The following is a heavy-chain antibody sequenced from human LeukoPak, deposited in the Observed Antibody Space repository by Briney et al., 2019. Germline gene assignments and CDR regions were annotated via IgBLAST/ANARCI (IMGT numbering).Heavy chain of an antibody. CDR2: INHSGST. V-gene: IGHV4-34*01. Sequence: SETLSLTCAVYGGSFSGYYWSWIRQPPGKGLEWIGEINHSGSTNYNPSLKSRVTISVDTSKNQFSLKLSSVTAADTAVYYCARRTRGYSYGPYYYGMDVWGQGTTVTASS. J-gene: IGHJ6*02. CDR1: GGSFSGYY. CDR3: ARRTRGYSYGPYYYGMDV. D-gene: IGHD5-18*01.